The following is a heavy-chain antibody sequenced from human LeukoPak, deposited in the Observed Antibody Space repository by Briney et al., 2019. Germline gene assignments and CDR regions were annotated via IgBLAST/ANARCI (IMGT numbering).Heavy chain of an antibody. CDR3: AKDRRHYDILTGYEY. V-gene: IGHV3-33*06. CDR1: GFTFSSYG. Sequence: GGSLRLSCAASGFTFSSYGMHWVRQAPGKGLEWVAVIWYDGSNKYYADSVKGRFTISRDNSKNTLYLQMNSLRAEDTAVYYCAKDRRHYDILTGYEYWGQGTLVTVSS. CDR2: IWYDGSNK. J-gene: IGHJ4*02. D-gene: IGHD3-9*01.